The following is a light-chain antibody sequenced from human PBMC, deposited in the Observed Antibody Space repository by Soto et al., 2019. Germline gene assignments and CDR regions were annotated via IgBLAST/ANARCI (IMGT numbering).Light chain of an antibody. J-gene: IGKJ2*01. V-gene: IGKV1-5*01. CDR1: QSISSW. Sequence: DIQMTQSPSTLSASVGDRVTITCRASQSISSWLAWYQQKPGKAPKLLIYHASNFESGVPSRFSGSGSGTEFTLTISSLQPDDFATYYCQHYDSFPHTFGQGAKLEIK. CDR3: QHYDSFPHT. CDR2: HAS.